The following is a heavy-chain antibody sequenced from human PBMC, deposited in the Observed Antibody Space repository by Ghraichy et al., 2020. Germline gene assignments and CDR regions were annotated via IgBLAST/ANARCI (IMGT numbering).Heavy chain of an antibody. Sequence: ESLNISCTVSGGSISSSSYYWGWIRQPPGKGLEWIGSIYYSGSTYYNPSLKSRVTISVDTSKNQFSLKLSSVTAADTAVYYCARRKGGYYGMDVWGQGTTVTVSS. CDR3: ARRKGGYYGMDV. CDR2: IYYSGST. CDR1: GGSISSSSYY. J-gene: IGHJ6*02. V-gene: IGHV4-39*01.